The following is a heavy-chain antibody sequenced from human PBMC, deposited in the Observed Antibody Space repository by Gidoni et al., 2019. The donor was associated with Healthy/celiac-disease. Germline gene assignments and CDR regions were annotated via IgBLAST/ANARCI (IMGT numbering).Heavy chain of an antibody. V-gene: IGHV3-33*01. CDR2: IWYDGSNK. J-gene: IGHJ3*02. CDR3: ASGFAAAGTGAFDI. Sequence: QVQLVASGGGVVQPGRSLRLSCAASGFTFSSYGMHWVRQAPGKGLEWVAVIWYDGSNKYYADSVKGRFTISRDNSKNTLYLQMNSLRAEDTAVYYCASGFAAAGTGAFDIWGQGTMVTVSS. D-gene: IGHD6-13*01. CDR1: GFTFSSYG.